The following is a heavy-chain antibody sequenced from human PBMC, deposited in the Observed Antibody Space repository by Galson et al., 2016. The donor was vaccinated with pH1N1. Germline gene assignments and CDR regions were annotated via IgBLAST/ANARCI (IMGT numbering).Heavy chain of an antibody. CDR2: IYTGGIT. J-gene: IGHJ6*02. CDR3: ARDEGYVNYYRGMDV. CDR1: GFSVRSNY. D-gene: IGHD5-12*01. V-gene: IGHV3-53*01. Sequence: SLRLSCAVSGFSVRSNYMSWVRQAPGKGLEWVSVIYTGGITQYADSVKGRFTISRDNSKNTLYLQMNSLRAEDTAIYFWARDEGYVNYYRGMDVWGQGTTVIVSS.